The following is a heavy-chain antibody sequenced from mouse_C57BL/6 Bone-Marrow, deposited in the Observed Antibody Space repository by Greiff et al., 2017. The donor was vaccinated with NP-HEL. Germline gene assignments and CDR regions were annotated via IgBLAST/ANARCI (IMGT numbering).Heavy chain of an antibody. CDR2: ISGGGGNT. J-gene: IGHJ2*01. CDR1: GFTFSSYT. CDR3: ARRGLLRSVYYFDD. Sequence: DVMLVESGGGLVKPGGSLKLSCAASGFTFSSYTMSWVRQTPEKRLEWVATISGGGGNTYYPDSVKGRFTISRDNAKNTSYLQMSSLRSEDTALYDCARRGLLRSVYYFDDWGQGTTLTVSS. D-gene: IGHD2-3*01. V-gene: IGHV5-9*01.